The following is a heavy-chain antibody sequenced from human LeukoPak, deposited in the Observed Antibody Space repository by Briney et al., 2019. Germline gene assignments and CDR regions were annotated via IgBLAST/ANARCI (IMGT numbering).Heavy chain of an antibody. CDR2: ISGSGGST. V-gene: IGHV3-23*01. J-gene: IGHJ6*02. CDR1: RFTFSSYA. D-gene: IGHD2-2*01. Sequence: PGGSLRLSCAASRFTFSSYAMSWVRQAPGKGLEWVSVISGSGGSTYYADSVKGRFTISRDNSKNTLYLQMNSLRAEDTAVYYCAKIRDCSSTSCYRTYGMDVWGQGTTVTVSS. CDR3: AKIRDCSSTSCYRTYGMDV.